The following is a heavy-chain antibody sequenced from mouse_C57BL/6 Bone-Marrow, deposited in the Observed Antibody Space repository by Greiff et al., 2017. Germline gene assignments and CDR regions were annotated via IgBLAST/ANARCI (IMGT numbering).Heavy chain of an antibody. V-gene: IGHV1-69*01. CDR3: ARYYYSPYWYFEV. Sequence: VQLQQPGAELVMPGASVKLSCKASGYTFTSYWMHWVKQRPGQGLEWIGEIDPSDSYTNYNQKFKGKSTLTVDTYSSTAYMQLSSLTSADSAVYYCARYYYSPYWYFEVWGTGTTVTVSS. J-gene: IGHJ1*03. CDR1: GYTFTSYW. CDR2: IDPSDSYT. D-gene: IGHD1-1*01.